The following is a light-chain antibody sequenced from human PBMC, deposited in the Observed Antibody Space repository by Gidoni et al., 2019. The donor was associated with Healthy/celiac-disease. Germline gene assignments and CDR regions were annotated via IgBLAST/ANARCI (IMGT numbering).Light chain of an antibody. V-gene: IGKV3-15*01. CDR1: QSVSSN. J-gene: IGKJ5*01. CDR2: GAS. CDR3: QQYNNWPPIT. Sequence: APLSWAPGERATLSCRASQSVSSNLAWYQQKPGQAPRLLIYGASTRATGIPARFSGSGSGTEFTLTISSLQSEDFAVYYCQQYNNWPPITFGQGTRLEIK.